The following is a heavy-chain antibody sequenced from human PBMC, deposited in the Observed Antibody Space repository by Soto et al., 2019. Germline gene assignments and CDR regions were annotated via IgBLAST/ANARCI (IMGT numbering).Heavy chain of an antibody. CDR2: IYYSGST. J-gene: IGHJ4*02. CDR3: ARLPPLQAVAGRSDY. Sequence: QLQLQESGPGLVKPSETLSLTCTVSGGSISSSSYYWGWIRQPPGKGLEWIGSIYYSGSTYYNPSLKSRVTISVDTSKNQFSLKLSSVTAADTAVYYCARLPPLQAVAGRSDYWGQGTLVTVSS. V-gene: IGHV4-39*01. D-gene: IGHD6-19*01. CDR1: GGSISSSSYY.